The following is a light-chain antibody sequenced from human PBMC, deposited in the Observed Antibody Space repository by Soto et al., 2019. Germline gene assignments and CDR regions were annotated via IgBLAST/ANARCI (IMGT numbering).Light chain of an antibody. Sequence: DIQMTPSPSTLSASVGDRVTITCRASQSISIWLAWYQQKPGKAPKLLIFNASTLKSGIPSRFSGSGSGTEFTLTINGLQPDDFASYYCQQYNGYSTWTFGQGTKV. CDR2: NAS. V-gene: IGKV1-5*01. CDR1: QSISIW. CDR3: QQYNGYSTWT. J-gene: IGKJ1*01.